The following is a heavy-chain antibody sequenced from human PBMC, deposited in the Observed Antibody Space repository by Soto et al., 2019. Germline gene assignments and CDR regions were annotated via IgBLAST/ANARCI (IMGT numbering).Heavy chain of an antibody. CDR1: GGSVSSGSYY. J-gene: IGHJ6*02. V-gene: IGHV4-61*01. Sequence: QVQLQESGPGLVKPSETLSLTCTVSGGSVSSGSYYWSWIRQPPGKGLGGFGFILYSGSTNYNPPLKSRVTISVDTSKNQFSLKLSSVTAAATAVYYCARGIEGWYQGRYYYGMDVWGQGTTVTVSS. D-gene: IGHD6-19*01. CDR3: ARGIEGWYQGRYYYGMDV. CDR2: ILYSGST.